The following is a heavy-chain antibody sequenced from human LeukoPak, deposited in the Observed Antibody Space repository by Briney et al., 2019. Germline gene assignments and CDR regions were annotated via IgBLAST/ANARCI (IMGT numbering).Heavy chain of an antibody. V-gene: IGHV3-9*01. CDR1: GFTFDDYA. D-gene: IGHD3-10*01. J-gene: IGHJ6*04. CDR3: AKAVYGSGSYYPDV. Sequence: PGRSLRLSCAASGFTFDDYAMHWVRQAPGKGLEWVSGISWNSGSIGYADSVKGRFTISRDNAKNSLYLQMNSLRAEDTALYYCAKAVYGSGSYYPDVWGKGTTVTVSS. CDR2: ISWNSGSI.